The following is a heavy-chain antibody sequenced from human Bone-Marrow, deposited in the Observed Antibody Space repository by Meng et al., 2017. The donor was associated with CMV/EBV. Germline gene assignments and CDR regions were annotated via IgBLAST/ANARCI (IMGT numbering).Heavy chain of an antibody. Sequence: SVKGSCKASGGTFSSYAISWVRQAPGQGLEWMGGIIPILGIANYAQKFQGRVTITADKSTSTAYMELSSLRSEDTAVYYCARFPLSFDRLATHYYGMDVWGQGTTVTVSS. D-gene: IGHD3-9*01. CDR1: GGTFSSYA. J-gene: IGHJ6*02. V-gene: IGHV1-69*10. CDR2: IIPILGIA. CDR3: ARFPLSFDRLATHYYGMDV.